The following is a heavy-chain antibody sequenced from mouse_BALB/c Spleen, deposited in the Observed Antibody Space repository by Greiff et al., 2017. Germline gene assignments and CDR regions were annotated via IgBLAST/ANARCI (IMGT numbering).Heavy chain of an antibody. V-gene: IGHV1S81*02. D-gene: IGHD3-3*01. CDR2: INPSNGRT. CDR1: GYTFTSYW. J-gene: IGHJ2*01. CDR3: ARGDHYFDY. Sequence: QVQLQQPGAELVKPGASVKLSCKASGYTFTSYWMHWVKQRPGQGLEWIGEINPSNGRTNYNEKFKGKATLTADKSSSTAYMQLSSLTSEDSAVYFCARGDHYFDYWGQGTTLTVSS.